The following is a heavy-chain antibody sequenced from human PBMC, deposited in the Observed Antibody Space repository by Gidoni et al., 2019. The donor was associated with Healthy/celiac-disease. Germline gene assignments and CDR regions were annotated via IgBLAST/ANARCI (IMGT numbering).Heavy chain of an antibody. V-gene: IGHV3-66*02. CDR1: AFPVSRNY. CDR2: IYSGGST. Sequence: EVPLVESGGGLVQPGGSLRLSCAPFAFPVSRNYMSWVRQAPGKGLEWVSVIYSGGSTYYADSVKGRFTISRDNSKNTLYLQMNSLRAEDTAVYYCARDNLGSAGTLGYWGQGTLVTVSS. D-gene: IGHD6-13*01. J-gene: IGHJ4*02. CDR3: ARDNLGSAGTLGY.